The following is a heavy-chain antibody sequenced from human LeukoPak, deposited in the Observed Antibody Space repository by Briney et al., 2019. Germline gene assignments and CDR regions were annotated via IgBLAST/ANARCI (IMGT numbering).Heavy chain of an antibody. Sequence: GGSLRLSCAASGFTFSSYEMNWVRQAPGKGLEWISFISTSGRTTYYADSVKGRFTISRDNAKNSLYLQMSSLRAEDTALYYCARYEEQWLGSLYYYYGMDVWGQGTTVTVSS. CDR1: GFTFSSYE. D-gene: IGHD6-19*01. CDR2: ISTSGRTT. CDR3: ARYEEQWLGSLYYYYGMDV. V-gene: IGHV3-48*03. J-gene: IGHJ6*02.